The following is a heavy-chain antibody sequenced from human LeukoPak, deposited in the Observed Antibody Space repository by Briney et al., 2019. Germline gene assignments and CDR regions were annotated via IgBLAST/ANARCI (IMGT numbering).Heavy chain of an antibody. V-gene: IGHV4-39*01. CDR3: ARQGYWNCVLHPFDP. J-gene: IGHJ5*02. Sequence: PSETLSLTCTVSGDSISSSNYYWGYIRQPPGKGLEWIGSVYYSGSTYYNPSLKSRVTMSIDTSKNQFSLKLTSVTAADTAVYFCARQGYWNCVLHPFDPWGQGTLVTVSS. CDR2: VYYSGST. D-gene: IGHD1-7*01. CDR1: GDSISSSNYY.